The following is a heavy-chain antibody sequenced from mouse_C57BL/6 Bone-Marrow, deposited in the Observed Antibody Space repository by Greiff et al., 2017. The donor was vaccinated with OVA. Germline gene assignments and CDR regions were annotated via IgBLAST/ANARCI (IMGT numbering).Heavy chain of an antibody. D-gene: IGHD2-1*01. Sequence: VQLQESGAELVRPGASVTLSCKASGYTFTDYEMHWVKQTPVHGLEWIGAIDPETGGTAYNQKFKGKAILTADKSSSTAYMELRSLTSEDSAVYDCTRWVYYGNYGGVYWGQGTLVTVSA. CDR1: GYTFTDYE. CDR3: TRWVYYGNYGGVY. V-gene: IGHV1-15*01. J-gene: IGHJ3*01. CDR2: IDPETGGT.